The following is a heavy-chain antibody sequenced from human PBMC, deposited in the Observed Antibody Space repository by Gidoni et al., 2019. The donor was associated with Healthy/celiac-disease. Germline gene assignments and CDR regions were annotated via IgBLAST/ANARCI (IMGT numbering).Heavy chain of an antibody. CDR3: ASLGEGRGGATYYFDY. CDR1: GGTFRSYA. CDR2: IIPIFGTA. J-gene: IGHJ4*02. Sequence: QVQLVQSGAEVKKPGSSVKVSCKASGGTFRSYAISWVRQALGQGLEWMGGIIPIFGTANYAQKFQGRVTITADKSTSTAYMELSSLRSEDTAVYYCASLGEGRGGATYYFDYWGQGTLVTVSS. D-gene: IGHD1-26*01. V-gene: IGHV1-69*06.